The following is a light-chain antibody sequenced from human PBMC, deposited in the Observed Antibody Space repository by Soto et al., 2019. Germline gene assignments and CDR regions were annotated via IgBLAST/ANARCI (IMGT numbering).Light chain of an antibody. CDR1: SRDVGRYSL. Sequence: QSVLTQPDSVSGSPGQSITISCAGSSRDVGRYSLVSWFQQYPGRAPKLLISEVTKRPSGVSTRFSGSKSGNTASLQISGLQADDEADYYCCSYAGGGPFFVFGGGTKLTVL. J-gene: IGLJ3*02. CDR2: EVT. CDR3: CSYAGGGPFFV. V-gene: IGLV2-23*02.